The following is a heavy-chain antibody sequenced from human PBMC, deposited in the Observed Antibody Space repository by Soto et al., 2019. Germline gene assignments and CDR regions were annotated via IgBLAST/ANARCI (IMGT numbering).Heavy chain of an antibody. CDR3: ATNDGAVAGTMWYFDL. CDR1: GYTLTELS. Sequence: QVQLVQSGAEVKKPGASVKVSCKVSGYTLTELSMHWVRQAPGKGLEWMGGFDPEDGETIYAQKFQGRVTMTEDTSTDTAYMELSSLRSEDTAVYYCATNDGAVAGTMWYFDLWGRGTLVTVSS. V-gene: IGHV1-24*01. CDR2: FDPEDGET. J-gene: IGHJ2*01. D-gene: IGHD6-19*01.